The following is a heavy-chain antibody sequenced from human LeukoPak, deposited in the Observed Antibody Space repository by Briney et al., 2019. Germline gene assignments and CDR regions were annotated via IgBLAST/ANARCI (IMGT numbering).Heavy chain of an antibody. D-gene: IGHD5-12*01. Sequence: GGSLRLSCAASGFTFSSYAMSWVRQAPGKGLEWVSAISGSGGSTYYADSVKGRFTISRDNSKNTLYLQMNSLRAEDTAVYYCAKSGQNVATKGYYFDYWGQGTLVTVSS. V-gene: IGHV3-23*01. J-gene: IGHJ4*02. CDR1: GFTFSSYA. CDR3: AKSGQNVATKGYYFDY. CDR2: ISGSGGST.